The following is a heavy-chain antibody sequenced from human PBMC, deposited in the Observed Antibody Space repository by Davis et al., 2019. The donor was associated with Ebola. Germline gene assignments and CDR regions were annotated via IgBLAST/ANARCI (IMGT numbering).Heavy chain of an antibody. CDR1: GYSINTYH. CDR2: IYYSGST. CDR3: ASWGPYDYVWGSYGY. V-gene: IGHV4-59*08. D-gene: IGHD3-16*01. J-gene: IGHJ4*02. Sequence: MPSETLSLTCTVSGYSINTYHWTWIRQPPGKGLEWIGYIYYSGSTYYNPSLKSRVTISVDTSKNQFSLKLSSVTAADTAVYYCASWGPYDYVWGSYGYWGQGTLVTVSS.